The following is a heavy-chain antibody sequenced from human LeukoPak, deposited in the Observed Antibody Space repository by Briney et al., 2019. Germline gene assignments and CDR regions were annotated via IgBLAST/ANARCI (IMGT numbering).Heavy chain of an antibody. J-gene: IGHJ4*02. D-gene: IGHD3-22*01. Sequence: GGSLRLSCAASGFTFSSYGMSWVRQAPGKGLEWVSAISGSGGSTYYADSVKGGFTISRDNSKNTLYLQMNSLRAEDTAVYYCANFHYDSSGYLGGRFDYWGQGTLVTVSS. CDR1: GFTFSSYG. V-gene: IGHV3-23*01. CDR3: ANFHYDSSGYLGGRFDY. CDR2: ISGSGGST.